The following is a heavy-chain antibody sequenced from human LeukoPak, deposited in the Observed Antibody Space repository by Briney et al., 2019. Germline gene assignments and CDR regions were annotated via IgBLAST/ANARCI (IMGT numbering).Heavy chain of an antibody. V-gene: IGHV3-15*01. D-gene: IGHD4-17*01. J-gene: IGHJ6*03. CDR2: IKGKSDGELT. Sequence: PGGSLRLSCTTSGFSFTNAWMTWVRHRPGKGLEWVGRIKGKSDGELTDYAAPVEGRFTISRLNSGSTLYLEMNSLIIEDTAIYYCATGTHGDYDPIDFYNYYYMDVWGKGTTVTVSS. CDR3: ATGTHGDYDPIDFYNYYYMDV. CDR1: GFSFTNAW.